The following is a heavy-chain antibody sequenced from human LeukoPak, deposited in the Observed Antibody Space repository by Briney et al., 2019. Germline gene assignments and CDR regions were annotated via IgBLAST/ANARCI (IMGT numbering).Heavy chain of an antibody. CDR1: GFTFSSYG. CDR2: IWYDGSNK. D-gene: IGHD3-9*01. CDR3: ARGGLYYDILTGPWY. Sequence: GGPLRLSCAASGFTFSSYGMHWVRQAPGKGLEWVAVIWYDGSNKYYADSVKGRFTISRDNSKNTLYLQMNSLRAEDTAVYYCARGGLYYDILTGPWYWGQGTLVTVFS. V-gene: IGHV3-33*01. J-gene: IGHJ4*02.